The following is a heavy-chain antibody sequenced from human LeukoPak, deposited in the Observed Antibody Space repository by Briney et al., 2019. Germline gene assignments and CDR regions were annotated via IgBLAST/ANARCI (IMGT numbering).Heavy chain of an antibody. CDR1: GFTFSSYA. CDR3: ARDQSFIRYFDWLFRGVPDY. CDR2: ISYDGSNK. J-gene: IGHJ4*02. V-gene: IGHV3-30*04. D-gene: IGHD3-9*01. Sequence: GGSLRLSCAASGFTFSSYAMHWVRQAPGKGLEWVAVISYDGSNKYYADSVKGRFTISRDNSKNTLYLQMNSLRAEDTAVYYCARDQSFIRYFDWLFRGVPDYWGQGTLVTVSS.